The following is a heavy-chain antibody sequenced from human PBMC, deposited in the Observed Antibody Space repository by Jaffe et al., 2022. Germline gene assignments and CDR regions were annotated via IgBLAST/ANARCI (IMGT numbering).Heavy chain of an antibody. Sequence: QLQLQESGPGLVKPSETLSLTCTVSGGSISSSSYYWGWIRQPPGKGLEWIGSIYYSGSTYYNPSLKSRVTISVDTSKNQFSLKLSSVTAADTAVYYCARPVRVAAAGTYYFDYWGQGTLVTVSS. D-gene: IGHD6-13*01. V-gene: IGHV4-39*01. CDR2: IYYSGST. CDR1: GGSISSSSYY. CDR3: ARPVRVAAAGTYYFDY. J-gene: IGHJ4*02.